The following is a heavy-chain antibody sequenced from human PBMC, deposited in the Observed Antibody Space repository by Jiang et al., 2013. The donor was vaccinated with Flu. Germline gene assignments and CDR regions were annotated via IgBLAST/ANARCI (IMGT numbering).Heavy chain of an antibody. V-gene: IGHV1-69*06. CDR1: GGTFTTYA. CDR2: LIPIFGSP. CDR3: AKGGNYCNSLSCPWTDFHYYGLDV. D-gene: IGHD2/OR15-2a*01. J-gene: IGHJ6*01. Sequence: SGAEVKKTGSSVKVSCKASGGTFTTYALNWVRQAPGQGLEWMGGLIPIFGSPMYAQKFQGRITITADTATTAAYMELSSLTSEDTAVYYCAKGGNYCNSLSCPWTDFHYYGLDVWGLGTTVTVSS.